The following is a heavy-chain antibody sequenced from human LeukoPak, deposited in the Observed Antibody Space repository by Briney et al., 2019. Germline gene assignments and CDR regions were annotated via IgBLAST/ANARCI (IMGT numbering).Heavy chain of an antibody. J-gene: IGHJ4*02. V-gene: IGHV1-24*01. CDR1: GYTLTELS. CDR3: ATTASIAVAGTLDY. Sequence: ASVKVSCKVSGYTLTELSMHWVRQAPGKGLEWVGGFDPEDGETIYAQKFQGRVTMTEDTSTDTAYMELSSLRSEDTAVYYCATTASIAVAGTLDYWGQGTLVTVSS. CDR2: FDPEDGET. D-gene: IGHD6-19*01.